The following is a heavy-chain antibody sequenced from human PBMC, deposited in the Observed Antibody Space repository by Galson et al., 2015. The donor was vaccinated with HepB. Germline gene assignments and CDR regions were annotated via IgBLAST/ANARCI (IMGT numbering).Heavy chain of an antibody. V-gene: IGHV4-34*01. J-gene: IGHJ6*03. D-gene: IGHD5-12*01. CDR1: GGSFSGYY. CDR3: ARRGGGYDWGDYYYYYVDV. Sequence: TLSLTCAVYGGSFSGYYWSWIRQPPGKGLEWIGEINHSGSTNYNPSLKSRVTISVDTSKNQFSLKLSSVTAADTAVYYCARRGGGYDWGDYYYYYVDVWGKGTTVTVSS. CDR2: INHSGST.